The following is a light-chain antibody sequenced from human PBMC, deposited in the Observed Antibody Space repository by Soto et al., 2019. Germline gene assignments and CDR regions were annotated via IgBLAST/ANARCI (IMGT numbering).Light chain of an antibody. CDR2: DND. CDR3: GTWDDNLSAVV. CDR1: TSNVVNNH. V-gene: IGLV1-51*01. J-gene: IGLJ2*01. Sequence: QSVLTQPPSVSAAPGQKVIISCSGSTSNVVNNHVSWYQQFPGTALKLLIYDNDKRPSGIPDRFSGSKSGTSATLDITGLQTGDEADYYCGTWDDNLSAVVFGGGTKLTVL.